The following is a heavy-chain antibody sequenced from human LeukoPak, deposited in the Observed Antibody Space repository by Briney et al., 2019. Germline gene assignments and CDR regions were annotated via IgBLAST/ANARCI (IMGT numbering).Heavy chain of an antibody. V-gene: IGHV1-2*02. D-gene: IGHD6-13*01. CDR1: GYTFTGYY. Sequence: ASVKVSCKASGYTFTGYYMHWVRQAPGQGLEWMGWINPNSGGTNYAQKFQGRATMTRDTSISTAYMELSRLRSDDTAVYYCARDARVEEQQLVVFDYWGQGTLVTVSS. CDR2: INPNSGGT. J-gene: IGHJ4*02. CDR3: ARDARVEEQQLVVFDY.